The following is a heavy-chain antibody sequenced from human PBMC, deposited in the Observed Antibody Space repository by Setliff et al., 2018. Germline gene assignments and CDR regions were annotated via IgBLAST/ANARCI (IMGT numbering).Heavy chain of an antibody. Sequence: PGESLKISCKGSGYSFTTYWIGWVRQMPGKGLEWMGIIYPDNSDTKYSPSLQGQVTISADKSINTAYLQWSSLKASDTAIYYCARPSAGWTKPFDVWGQGTMVTVSS. CDR2: IYPDNSDT. J-gene: IGHJ3*01. V-gene: IGHV5-51*01. D-gene: IGHD6-19*01. CDR1: GYSFTTYW. CDR3: ARPSAGWTKPFDV.